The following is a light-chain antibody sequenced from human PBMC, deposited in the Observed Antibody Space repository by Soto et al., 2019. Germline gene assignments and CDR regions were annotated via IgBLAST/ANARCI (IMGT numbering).Light chain of an antibody. V-gene: IGKV3-11*01. J-gene: IGKJ5*01. CDR3: QQRYNWPPT. CDR2: DAS. Sequence: EIVLTQFPATLSLSPGERVTLSCRASQTVASYLAWYQQKPGQAPRLLIYDASNRATGVSAKFSGSGSGTDFTLTISSLDPEDFAFYYCQQRYNWPPTFGQGTRLEIK. CDR1: QTVASY.